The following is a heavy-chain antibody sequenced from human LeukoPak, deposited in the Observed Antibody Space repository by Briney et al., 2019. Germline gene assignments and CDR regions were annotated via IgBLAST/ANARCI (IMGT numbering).Heavy chain of an antibody. CDR3: AKDPRVGSRVATPCH. Sequence: GGSLRLSCAASGFTFSTYSMNWVRQAPGKGLEWVSAISGSGGSTYYADSVKGRFTISRDNSKSTLFLQMNSLRAEDTAVYYCAKDPRVGSRVATPCHWGQGTLVTVSS. V-gene: IGHV3-23*01. J-gene: IGHJ4*02. CDR1: GFTFSTYS. D-gene: IGHD1-26*01. CDR2: ISGSGGST.